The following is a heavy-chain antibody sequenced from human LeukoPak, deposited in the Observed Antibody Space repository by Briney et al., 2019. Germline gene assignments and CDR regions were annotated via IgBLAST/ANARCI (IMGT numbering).Heavy chain of an antibody. Sequence: GGSLRLSCAASGFTFSSYGMHWVRQAPGKGLEWVAVIWYDGSNKYYVDSVKGRFAISRDNSKNTLYLQMNSLRAEDTAVYYCASEPWGIAAAGTVYWGQGTLVTVSS. CDR2: IWYDGSNK. V-gene: IGHV3-33*01. D-gene: IGHD6-13*01. CDR3: ASEPWGIAAAGTVY. J-gene: IGHJ4*02. CDR1: GFTFSSYG.